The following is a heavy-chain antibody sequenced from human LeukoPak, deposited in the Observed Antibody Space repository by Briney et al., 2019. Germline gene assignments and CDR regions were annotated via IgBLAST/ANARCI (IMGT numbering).Heavy chain of an antibody. D-gene: IGHD3-22*01. CDR1: GYTFTSYY. CDR2: INPSGGST. CDR3: ARDGFTMIVVVTYDAFDI. Sequence: ASVKVSCKASGYTFTSYYMHWVRQAPGQGLEWMGIINPSGGSTSYAQKFQGRVTMTTDTSTSTAYMELRSLRSDDTAVYYCARDGFTMIVVVTYDAFDIWGQGTMVTVSS. J-gene: IGHJ3*02. V-gene: IGHV1-46*01.